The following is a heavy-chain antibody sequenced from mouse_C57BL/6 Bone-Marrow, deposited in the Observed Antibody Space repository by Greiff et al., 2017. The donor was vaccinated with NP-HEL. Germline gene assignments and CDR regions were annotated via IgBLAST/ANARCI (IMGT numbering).Heavy chain of an antibody. V-gene: IGHV1-81*01. D-gene: IGHD1-1*01. J-gene: IGHJ2*01. Sequence: QVQLQQSGAELVRPGASVKLSCKASGYTFTSYGISWVKQRTGQGLEWIGEIYPRSGNTYYNEKFKGKATLTADKSSSTAYMELRSLTSEDSAVYFCGHYYYGSSLDYWGQGTTLTVSS. CDR1: GYTFTSYG. CDR3: GHYYYGSSLDY. CDR2: IYPRSGNT.